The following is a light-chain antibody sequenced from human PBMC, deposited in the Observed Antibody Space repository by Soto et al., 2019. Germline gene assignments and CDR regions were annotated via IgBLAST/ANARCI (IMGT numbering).Light chain of an antibody. CDR2: DAS. Sequence: DIQMTQSPSSLSASVGDRVTITCQASEDTDKYLNWYQQKPGKAPKLLIYDASNLERGVPSRFSGSRSGTDFTFTISSLQPEDTATYYCQQYDSLPLTFGGGTKVDIK. J-gene: IGKJ4*01. V-gene: IGKV1-33*01. CDR3: QQYDSLPLT. CDR1: EDTDKY.